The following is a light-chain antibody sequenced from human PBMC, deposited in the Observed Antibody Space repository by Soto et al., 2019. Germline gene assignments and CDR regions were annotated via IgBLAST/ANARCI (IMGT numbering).Light chain of an antibody. Sequence: QSALTQPASASGSPGQSITISCTGTSSDVGGYNSVSWYQQHPGKAPKLMIYEVNNRPSGVSNRFSGSKSGNTASLTISGLHAEDEADYYCNSYTSSTTYVFGTGTKLTVL. CDR1: SSDVGGYNS. CDR3: NSYTSSTTYV. CDR2: EVN. J-gene: IGLJ1*01. V-gene: IGLV2-14*01.